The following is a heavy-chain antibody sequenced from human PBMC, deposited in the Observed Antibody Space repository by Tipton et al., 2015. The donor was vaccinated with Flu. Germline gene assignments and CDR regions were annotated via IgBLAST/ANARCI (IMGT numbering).Heavy chain of an antibody. J-gene: IGHJ3*02. CDR1: GGSISSSSYY. CDR2: IHYSGST. CDR3: ARSLDAFDI. Sequence: TLSLTCTVSGGSISSSSYYWGWIRQPPGKGLEWIGSIHYSGSTYYNPSLKSRVTISVDTSKNQFSLKLSSVTAADTAVYYCARSLDAFDIWGQGTMVTVSS. V-gene: IGHV4-39*01.